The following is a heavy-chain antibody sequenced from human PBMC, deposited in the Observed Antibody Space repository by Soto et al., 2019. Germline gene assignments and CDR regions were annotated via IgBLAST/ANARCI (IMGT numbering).Heavy chain of an antibody. D-gene: IGHD2-2*02. J-gene: IGHJ4*02. Sequence: GESLKISCKGSGHSFTSYWIGWVRQMPGKGLEWMGIIYLGDSDTRYSPSFQGQVTISADRSISAAYLQWSSLKASDTAMYYCARQVYCSTTSCYTVDSWGQGTLVTVSS. V-gene: IGHV5-51*01. CDR1: GHSFTSYW. CDR2: IYLGDSDT. CDR3: ARQVYCSTTSCYTVDS.